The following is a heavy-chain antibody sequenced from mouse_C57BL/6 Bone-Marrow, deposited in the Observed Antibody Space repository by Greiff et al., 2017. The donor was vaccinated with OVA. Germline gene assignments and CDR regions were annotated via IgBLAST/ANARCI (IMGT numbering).Heavy chain of an antibody. V-gene: IGHV14-1*01. CDR1: GFNIKDYY. J-gene: IGHJ3*01. CDR2: IDPEDGDT. D-gene: IGHD2-1*01. Sequence: VQLKQSGAELVRPGASVKLSCTASGFNIKDYYMHWVKQRPKQGLEWIGRIDPEDGDTEYAPKFQGKATMTADTSSNTAYLQLSSLTSEDTAVYYCTTRGNFAWFAYWGQGTLVTVSA. CDR3: TTRGNFAWFAY.